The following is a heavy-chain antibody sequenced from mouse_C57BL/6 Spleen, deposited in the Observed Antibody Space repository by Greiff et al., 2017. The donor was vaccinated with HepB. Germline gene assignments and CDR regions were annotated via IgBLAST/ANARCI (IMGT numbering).Heavy chain of an antibody. CDR3: AFITTVALDY. Sequence: VQLQQPGAELVMPGASVKLSCKASGYTFTSYWMHWVKQRPGQGLEWIGEIDPSDSYTNYNQKFKGKSTLTVDKSSSTAYMQLSSLTSEDSAVYYCAFITTVALDYWGQGTTLTVSS. J-gene: IGHJ2*01. CDR1: GYTFTSYW. V-gene: IGHV1-69*01. CDR2: IDPSDSYT. D-gene: IGHD1-1*01.